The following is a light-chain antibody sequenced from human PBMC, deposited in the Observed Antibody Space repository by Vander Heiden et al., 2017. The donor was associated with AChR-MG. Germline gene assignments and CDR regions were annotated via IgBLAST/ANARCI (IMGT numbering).Light chain of an antibody. CDR2: AAS. CDR3: HEDNSVAQT. CDR1: QDISTY. J-gene: IGKJ3*01. Sequence: DIQLTQSPSSLSVSVGDGATITCRASQDISTYLAWYQQRPGQVPKLLIYAASTMPTGVPSRFSGSGSGTDFTLTISSLEPEDVATYYCHEDNSVAQTFGRGTKVEI. V-gene: IGKV1-27*01.